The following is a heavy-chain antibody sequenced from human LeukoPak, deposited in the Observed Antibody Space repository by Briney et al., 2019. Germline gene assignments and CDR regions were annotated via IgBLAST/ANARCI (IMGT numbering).Heavy chain of an antibody. Sequence: PPETLSLTCAVYGGSFSGYYWSWIRQPPGKGLEWIGEINHSGSTNYNPSLKSRVTISVDTSKNQFSLKLSSVTAADTAVYYCARVGGSRPIDFWGQGTLVTVSS. CDR2: INHSGST. CDR3: ARVGGSRPIDF. CDR1: GGSFSGYY. D-gene: IGHD1-26*01. J-gene: IGHJ4*02. V-gene: IGHV4-34*01.